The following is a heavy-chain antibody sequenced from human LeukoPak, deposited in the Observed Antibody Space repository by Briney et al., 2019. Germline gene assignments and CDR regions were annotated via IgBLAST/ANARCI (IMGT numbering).Heavy chain of an antibody. CDR1: GFTFSSYS. Sequence: GGSLRLSCAASGFTFSSYSMNWVRQAPGKGLEWVSSISSSSSYIYYADSVKGRFTISRDNAKNSLYLQMNSLRAEDTAVYYCAREINYYGSGGQFDYWGQGTLVTVSS. CDR3: AREINYYGSGGQFDY. J-gene: IGHJ4*02. V-gene: IGHV3-21*01. D-gene: IGHD3-10*01. CDR2: ISSSSSYI.